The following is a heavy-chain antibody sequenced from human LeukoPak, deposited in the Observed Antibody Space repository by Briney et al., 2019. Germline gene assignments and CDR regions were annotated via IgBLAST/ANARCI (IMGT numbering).Heavy chain of an antibody. CDR3: AKDHNPSFIVVVPAAIDY. CDR2: ISYDGSNK. J-gene: IGHJ4*02. CDR1: GFTFSSYA. V-gene: IGHV3-30*04. D-gene: IGHD2-2*01. Sequence: GGSLRLSCAASGFTFSSYAMHWVRQAPGKGLEWVAVISYDGSNKYYADSVKGRFTISRDNSKNTLYLQMNSLRAEDTAVYYCAKDHNPSFIVVVPAAIDYWGQGTLVTVSS.